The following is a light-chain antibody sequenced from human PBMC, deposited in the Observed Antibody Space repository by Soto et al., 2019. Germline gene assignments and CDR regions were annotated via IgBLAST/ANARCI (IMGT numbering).Light chain of an antibody. Sequence: ENLVTKCAGQLSLSPWERAAFACDGTQTVIGRQLAWYQQKPGQAPRLLIYTGPHRPTGIPDRFSGSGSGTDFTLTISRLEPEDFAVYHCQQSKSLPPTFGQGTKVDIK. J-gene: IGKJ1*01. CDR1: QTVIGRQ. CDR2: TGP. CDR3: QQSKSLPPT. V-gene: IGKV3-20*01.